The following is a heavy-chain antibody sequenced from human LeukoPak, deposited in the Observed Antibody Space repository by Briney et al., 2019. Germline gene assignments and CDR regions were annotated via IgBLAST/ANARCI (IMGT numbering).Heavy chain of an antibody. CDR1: GFTVSSNY. CDR3: ARISSGWYGSGYFDY. D-gene: IGHD6-19*01. Sequence: GGSLRLSCAASGFTVSSNYISSVRQAPGKGLEWVSAIYSGGRTYYADSVKGRFTITRDNSKNTLYLQMTGLRAEDTAVYYCARISSGWYGSGYFDYWGQGTLVTVSS. V-gene: IGHV3-53*01. CDR2: IYSGGRT. J-gene: IGHJ4*02.